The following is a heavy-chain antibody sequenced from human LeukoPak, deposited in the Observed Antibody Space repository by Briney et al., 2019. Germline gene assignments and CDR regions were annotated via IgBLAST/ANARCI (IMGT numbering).Heavy chain of an antibody. J-gene: IGHJ4*02. CDR1: GGSISSSNW. CDR2: IYHSGST. D-gene: IGHD6-19*01. Sequence: SETLSLTCAVSGGSISSSNWWSWVRQPPGKGLEWIGEIYHSGSTNYNPPLKSRVTISVDKSKNQFSLKLSSVTAADTAVYYCARDLRYSSGRYVDYWGQGTLVTVSS. CDR3: ARDLRYSSGRYVDY. V-gene: IGHV4-4*02.